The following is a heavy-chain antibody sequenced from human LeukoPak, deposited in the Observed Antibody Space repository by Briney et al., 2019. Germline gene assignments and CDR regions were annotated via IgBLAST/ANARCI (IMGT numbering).Heavy chain of an antibody. V-gene: IGHV3-15*01. CDR3: TAGRGAWVFVY. CDR2: IKSKTDGAAI. Sequence: KTGGSLRLSCVASGFTSRNAWMSWIRQAPGKGLEWVGRIKSKTDGAAIDYAAPVKDRFTVSRDESKNTLDLKMMRLKTEDTAIYYCTAGRGAWVFVYWGHRNLVTVSS. CDR1: GFTSRNAW. J-gene: IGHJ4*01. D-gene: IGHD6-25*01.